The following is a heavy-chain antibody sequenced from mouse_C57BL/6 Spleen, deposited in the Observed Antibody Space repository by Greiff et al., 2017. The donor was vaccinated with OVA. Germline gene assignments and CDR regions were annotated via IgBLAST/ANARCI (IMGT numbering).Heavy chain of an antibody. D-gene: IGHD1-2*01. Sequence: VQLQQSGPGMVKPSQSLSITCTVTGYSITSGYDWHWIRHFPGNKLEWMGYISYSGSTNYNPSLKSRISITHDTSKNHFFLKLNSVTTEDTATYYCARGEDYYGHFDDWGQGTTLTVSS. CDR2: ISYSGST. V-gene: IGHV3-1*01. CDR1: GYSITSGYD. CDR3: ARGEDYYGHFDD. J-gene: IGHJ2*01.